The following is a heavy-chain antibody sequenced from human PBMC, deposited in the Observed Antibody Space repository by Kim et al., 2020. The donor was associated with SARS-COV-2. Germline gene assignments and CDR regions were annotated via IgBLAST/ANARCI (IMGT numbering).Heavy chain of an antibody. CDR2: INHSGST. D-gene: IGHD1-20*01. Sequence: SETLSLTCAVYGGSFSGYYWSWIRQPPGKGLEWIGEINHSGSTNYNPSLKSRVTISVDTSKNQFSLKLSSVTAADTAVYYCASLGDNWNYFDYWGQGTLVTVSS. J-gene: IGHJ4*02. CDR1: GGSFSGYY. V-gene: IGHV4-34*01. CDR3: ASLGDNWNYFDY.